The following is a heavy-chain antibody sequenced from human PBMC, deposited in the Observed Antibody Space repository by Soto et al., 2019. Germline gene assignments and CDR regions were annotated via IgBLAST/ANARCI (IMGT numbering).Heavy chain of an antibody. CDR1: GFSVSRTY. CDR2: LYSGGST. CDR3: ARALVEEPAHPRLDAFDI. J-gene: IGHJ3*02. Sequence: EVQLVVSGGGWMQPGGSLRLSCAASGFSVSRTYLSWVRQGPGKGLEWVSSLYSGGSTYYADSVKGRFTISRDNSMNTLYLQMNSLRAEDTAVYYCARALVEEPAHPRLDAFDIWGQGATVTVSS. V-gene: IGHV3-53*01. D-gene: IGHD2-2*01.